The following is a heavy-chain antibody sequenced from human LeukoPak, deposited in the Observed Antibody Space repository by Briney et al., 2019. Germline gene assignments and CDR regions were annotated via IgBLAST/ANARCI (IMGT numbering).Heavy chain of an antibody. Sequence: SETLSLTCTVSGGSISSYYWSWIRQPPGKGLEWIGYIYYSGSTNYNPSLKSRVTISVDTSKNQFSLKLSPVTAADTAVYYCAREVPNYDSSGYQGHDAFDIWGQGTMVTVSS. V-gene: IGHV4-59*01. J-gene: IGHJ3*02. CDR3: AREVPNYDSSGYQGHDAFDI. CDR1: GGSISSYY. D-gene: IGHD3-22*01. CDR2: IYYSGST.